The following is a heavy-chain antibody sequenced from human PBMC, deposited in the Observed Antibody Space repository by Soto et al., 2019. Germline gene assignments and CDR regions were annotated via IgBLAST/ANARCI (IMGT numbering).Heavy chain of an antibody. CDR1: GYTFTVYY. CDR3: ARGTLLTRITGTTGGIGY. J-gene: IGHJ4*02. V-gene: IGHV1-2*02. D-gene: IGHD1-20*01. CDR2: INPNSGGT. Sequence: GASVKVSCKASGYTFTVYYMHWVLQSPLQWLEWMGWINPNSGGTNYAQKFQGRVTMTRDTSISTAYMELSRLRSDDTAVYYCARGTLLTRITGTTGGIGYWGQGTLVTVSS.